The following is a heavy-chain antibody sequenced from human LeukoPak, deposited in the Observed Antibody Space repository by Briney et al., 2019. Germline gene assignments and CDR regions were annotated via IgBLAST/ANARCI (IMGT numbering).Heavy chain of an antibody. D-gene: IGHD1-26*01. V-gene: IGHV1-8*01. CDR3: ARVSSASYFP. CDR2: MNPKRGNT. J-gene: IGHJ5*02. Sequence: ASVKVSFTGSGYTFTSYDINWVRQAAGQGLEGVGGMNPKRGNTGYAQKFQGRVTMTRNTSISTAYMELSSLRSEDTAVYYCARVSSASYFPWGQGTLVTVSS. CDR1: GYTFTSYD.